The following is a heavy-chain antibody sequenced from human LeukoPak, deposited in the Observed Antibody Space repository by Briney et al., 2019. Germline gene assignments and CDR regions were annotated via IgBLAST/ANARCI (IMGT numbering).Heavy chain of an antibody. D-gene: IGHD6-13*01. V-gene: IGHV3-11*04. Sequence: GGSLRLSPAPSGYTPSDYYIRWIPQGPGKGVGWGSYISSSGSTIYYADSVKSGFTISRDNAKNSLYLQMNSLRAEDTAVYYCARDPAAAMFVPWGQGTLVTVSS. J-gene: IGHJ5*02. CDR1: GYTPSDYY. CDR3: ARDPAAAMFVP. CDR2: ISSSGSTI.